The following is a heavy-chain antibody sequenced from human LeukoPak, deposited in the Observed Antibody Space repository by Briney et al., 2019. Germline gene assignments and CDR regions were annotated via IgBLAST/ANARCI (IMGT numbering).Heavy chain of an antibody. CDR3: ARHQNGGTYPLDH. CDR2: IYYSGST. D-gene: IGHD4-23*01. Sequence: SETLSLTCTVSGGSISSYYWSWIRQPPGKGLEWIGYIYYSGSTNYNPSLKSRVTISVDTSKNQFSLKLSSVTAADTAVYYCARHQNGGTYPLDHWGQGTLVTVSS. J-gene: IGHJ4*02. CDR1: GGSISSYY. V-gene: IGHV4-59*08.